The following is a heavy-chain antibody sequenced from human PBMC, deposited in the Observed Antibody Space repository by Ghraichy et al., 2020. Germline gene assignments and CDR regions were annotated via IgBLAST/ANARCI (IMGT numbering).Heavy chain of an antibody. Sequence: GGSLGLSCAASGFTFSSYAMHWVRQAPGKGLEWVAVISYDGSNKYYADSVKGRFTISRDNSKNTLYLQMNSLRAEDTAVYYCAREGGGSCYDYWGQGTLVTVSS. V-gene: IGHV3-30*04. CDR2: ISYDGSNK. CDR3: AREGGGSCYDY. D-gene: IGHD2-15*01. J-gene: IGHJ4*02. CDR1: GFTFSSYA.